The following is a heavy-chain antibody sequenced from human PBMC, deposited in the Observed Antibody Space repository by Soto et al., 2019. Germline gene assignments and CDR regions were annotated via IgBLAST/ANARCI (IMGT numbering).Heavy chain of an antibody. J-gene: IGHJ4*02. CDR1: GYTFTGYS. CDR2: INPNSGGT. Sequence: QVQLVQSGAEVKKPGASVKVSCKASGYTFTGYSMHWVRQAPGQGLEWMGWINPNSGGTTHAQKFQGWVTMTRDTSISTAYMELSRLRSDDTAVYYCAISAESWDYFDYWGQGTLVTVSS. D-gene: IGHD1-26*01. V-gene: IGHV1-2*04. CDR3: AISAESWDYFDY.